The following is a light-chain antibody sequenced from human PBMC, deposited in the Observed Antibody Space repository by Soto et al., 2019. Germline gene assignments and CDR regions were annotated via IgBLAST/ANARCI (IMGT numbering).Light chain of an antibody. V-gene: IGLV2-14*03. CDR1: SGDVGGYNY. CDR3: NSYASSRPYV. Sequence: QSALTQPVSVSGSPGQSITISCTGTSGDVGGYNYVSWYQQHPGKAPKLMIYDVSNRPSGVSDRFSGSKSGNTASLTISGVQAEDEADYYCNSYASSRPYVFGTGTKVTVL. J-gene: IGLJ1*01. CDR2: DVS.